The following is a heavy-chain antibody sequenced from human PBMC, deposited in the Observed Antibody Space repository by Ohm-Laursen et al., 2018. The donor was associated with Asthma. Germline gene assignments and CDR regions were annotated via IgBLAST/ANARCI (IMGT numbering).Heavy chain of an antibody. CDR2: ISYDGSNK. Sequence: SLRLSCSASGFTFNKSWMSWVRQAPGKGLEWVAVISYDGSNKYYADSVKGRFTISRDNSKNTLYLQMNSLRAEDTAVYYCAKGRRGMDVWGQGTTVTVSS. J-gene: IGHJ6*02. V-gene: IGHV3-30*18. CDR1: GFTFNKSW. CDR3: AKGRRGMDV.